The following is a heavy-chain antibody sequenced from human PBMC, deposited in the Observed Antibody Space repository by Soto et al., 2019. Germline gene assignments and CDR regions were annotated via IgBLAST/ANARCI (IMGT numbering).Heavy chain of an antibody. CDR1: GFTFSSYG. V-gene: IGHV3-33*01. J-gene: IGHJ6*02. CDR2: IWYDGSNK. CDR3: ARGALSITIFGVVISRYYYGMDV. D-gene: IGHD3-3*01. Sequence: QVQLVESGGGVVQPGRSLRLSCAASGFTFSSYGMHWVRQAPGKGLEWVAVIWYDGSNKYYADSVKGRFTISRDNSKNTLDLQMNSPRAEDTAVYYCARGALSITIFGVVISRYYYGMDVWGQGTTVTVSS.